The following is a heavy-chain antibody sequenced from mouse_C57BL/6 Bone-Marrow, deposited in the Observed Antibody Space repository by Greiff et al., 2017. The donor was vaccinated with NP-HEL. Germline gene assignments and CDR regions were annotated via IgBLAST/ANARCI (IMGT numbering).Heavy chain of an antibody. CDR1: GFTFSSYG. V-gene: IGHV5-6*01. J-gene: IGHJ3*01. CDR2: ISSGGSYT. Sequence: EVQLVESGGDLVKPGGSLKLSCAASGFTFSSYGMSWVRQTPDKRLEWVATISSGGSYTYYPDSVKGRFTISRDNAKNTLYLQMSSLKSEDTAMYYCARQNGDDAYWGQGTLVTVSA. CDR3: ARQNGDDAY. D-gene: IGHD4-1*01.